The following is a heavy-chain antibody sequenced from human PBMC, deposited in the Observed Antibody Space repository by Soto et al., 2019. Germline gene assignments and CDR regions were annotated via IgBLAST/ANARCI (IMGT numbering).Heavy chain of an antibody. CDR2: ISGSGDST. CDR1: GFTFSSYD. D-gene: IGHD2-8*01. V-gene: IGHV3-23*01. Sequence: EVQLLESGGGLAQPGGSLRLSCAASGFTFSSYDMSWVRQAPGKGLEWVSSISGSGDSTYYADSVKGRFTISRDNYKNTLYLQMNSLRTEDTAVEYCGKRAYCTRNTCSQSLDYWGQGSLVTVSS. J-gene: IGHJ4*02. CDR3: GKRAYCTRNTCSQSLDY.